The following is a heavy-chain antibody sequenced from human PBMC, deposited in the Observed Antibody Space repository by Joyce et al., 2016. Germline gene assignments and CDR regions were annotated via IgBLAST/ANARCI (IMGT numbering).Heavy chain of an antibody. CDR2: IYHSGNT. J-gene: IGHJ4*02. Sequence: LLLQESGPGLVKTSQTLSLTCAGSGDSFTTGGYAWNWIGQPPGKGLEWIGDIYHSGNTHFTPSLQSRVTISLDRAKSQFSLKLSSVTAADTAVYYCARAPRGPGYFDSWGQGTLVTVSS. V-gene: IGHV4-30-2*01. CDR1: GDSFTTGGYA. CDR3: ARAPRGPGYFDS. D-gene: IGHD3-10*01.